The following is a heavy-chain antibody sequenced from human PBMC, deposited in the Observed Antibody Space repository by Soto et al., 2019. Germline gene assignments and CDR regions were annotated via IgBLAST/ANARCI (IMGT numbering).Heavy chain of an antibody. CDR1: GFTFSSYA. J-gene: IGHJ5*02. CDR3: AGIGSKIIEARYDWFDP. CDR2: ISGSGGST. Sequence: EGSLRLSCAASGFTFSSYAMSWVRQAPGKGLEWVSAISGSGGSTYYADSVKGRFTISRDNSKNTLYLQMNSLRAEDTAVYYCAGIGSKIIEARYDWFDPWGKGPLVTVSS. D-gene: IGHD1-26*01. V-gene: IGHV3-23*01.